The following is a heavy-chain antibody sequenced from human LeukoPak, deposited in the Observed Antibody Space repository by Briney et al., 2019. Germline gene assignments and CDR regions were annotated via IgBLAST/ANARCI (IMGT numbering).Heavy chain of an antibody. V-gene: IGHV3-30*03. D-gene: IGHD3-10*01. CDR1: GFTFSSYG. Sequence: GGSLRLSCAASGFTFSSYGMHWVRQAPGKGLEWVAVISYDGSNKYYADSVKGRFTISRDNSKNTLYLQMNSLRAEDTAVYYCARGGPHYGSGSYGYWGQGTLVTVSS. CDR3: ARGGPHYGSGSYGY. CDR2: ISYDGSNK. J-gene: IGHJ4*02.